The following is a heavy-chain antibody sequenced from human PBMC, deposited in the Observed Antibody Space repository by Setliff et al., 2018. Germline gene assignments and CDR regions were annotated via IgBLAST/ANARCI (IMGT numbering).Heavy chain of an antibody. CDR1: GGTFSSYA. Sequence: RASVKVSCKASGGTFSSYAISWVRQAPGQGLEWMGRIIPIFGTANYAQKFQGRVTITADKSTSTAYMELSSLRSEDTAMYYCARDLSTTVMTRSWYYFDYWGQGTLVTVSS. J-gene: IGHJ4*02. D-gene: IGHD4-17*01. CDR3: ARDLSTTVMTRSWYYFDY. V-gene: IGHV1-69*06. CDR2: IIPIFGTA.